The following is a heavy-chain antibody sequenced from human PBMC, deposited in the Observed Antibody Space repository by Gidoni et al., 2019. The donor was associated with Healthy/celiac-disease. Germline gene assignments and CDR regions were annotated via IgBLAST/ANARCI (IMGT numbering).Heavy chain of an antibody. J-gene: IGHJ6*02. V-gene: IGHV1-69*01. CDR1: GVPFRSYA. CDR3: ARQSVAATYYYYYGMDV. Sequence: QVQLVQSGAEVKKPGSSVKVSCKASGVPFRSYAISWVRQAPGQGLEWMGGIIPIFGTANYAQKFQGRVTITADESTSTAYMELSSLRSEDTAVYYCARQSVAATYYYYYGMDVWGQGTTVTVSS. D-gene: IGHD6-19*01. CDR2: IIPIFGTA.